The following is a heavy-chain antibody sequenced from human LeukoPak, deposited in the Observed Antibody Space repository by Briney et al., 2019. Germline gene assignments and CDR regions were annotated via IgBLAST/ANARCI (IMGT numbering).Heavy chain of an antibody. CDR3: ARRRIVATRSPIDY. V-gene: IGHV1-69*13. CDR2: IIPVFGPA. CDR1: RGTFSSYV. J-gene: IGHJ4*02. D-gene: IGHD5-12*01. Sequence: SVKVSCKASRGTFSSYVVDWVRQAPGQGLEWMGRIIPVFGPANYAQKFQGRVTITADETTSTAYMELTSLRSEDTAVYYCARRRIVATRSPIDYWGQGTLVIVSS.